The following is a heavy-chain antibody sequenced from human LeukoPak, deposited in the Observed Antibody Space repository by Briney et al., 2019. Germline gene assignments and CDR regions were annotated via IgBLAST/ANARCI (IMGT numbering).Heavy chain of an antibody. CDR3: ARVRSPFYSGYDLDAFDI. CDR2: ISYDGSNK. J-gene: IGHJ3*02. CDR1: GFTFSTYS. V-gene: IGHV3-30*04. Sequence: PGRSLRLSCTASGFTFSTYSMHWVRQAPGKGLEWVAVISYDGSNKYYADSVKGRFTISRDNSKNTLYLQMNSLRPEDMAVYYCARVRSPFYSGYDLDAFDIWGQGTMVTVSS. D-gene: IGHD5-12*01.